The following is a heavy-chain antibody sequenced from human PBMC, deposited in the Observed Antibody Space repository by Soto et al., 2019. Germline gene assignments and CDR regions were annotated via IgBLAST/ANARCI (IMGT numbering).Heavy chain of an antibody. Sequence: ASVMGCCKASGSTLTIFAIHWVRLAHGQRLEWMGRIIGGNGDTTSSQNFQGRVTISRDTSASTAYMELSSLTSEDTAVYYCARDIPRFGGWFDYWGQGTLVTVS. CDR1: GSTLTIFA. V-gene: IGHV1-3*01. J-gene: IGHJ4*02. CDR2: IIGGNGDT. D-gene: IGHD6-19*01. CDR3: ARDIPRFGGWFDY.